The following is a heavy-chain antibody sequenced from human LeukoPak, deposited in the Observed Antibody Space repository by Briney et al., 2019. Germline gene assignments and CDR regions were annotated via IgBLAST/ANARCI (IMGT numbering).Heavy chain of an antibody. J-gene: IGHJ3*02. CDR3: ARGFYDFWSGPAEGAFDI. D-gene: IGHD3-3*01. V-gene: IGHV1-8*03. CDR2: MNPNTGNA. Sequence: VASVKVSCKASGYTFTNFDINWVRQATGQGLEWMGWMNPNTGNADSAQKFQGRVTITRNTSISTAYMELSSLRSEDTAVYYCARGFYDFWSGPAEGAFDIWGQGTMVTVSS. CDR1: GYTFTNFD.